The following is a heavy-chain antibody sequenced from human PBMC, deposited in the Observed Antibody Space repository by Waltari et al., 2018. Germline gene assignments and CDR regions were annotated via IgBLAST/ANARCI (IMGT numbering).Heavy chain of an antibody. CDR2: SIPIFGTA. V-gene: IGHV1-69*13. Sequence: QVQLVQSGAEVKKPGSSVKVSCKASGGTFSSYAISWVRQAPGQGLEWMGGSIPIFGTANYAQKFEGRVTMTADESTSTAYMELSSLRSEDTAVYYCARVPRDDYSNYEYGMDVWGQGTTVTVSS. CDR3: ARVPRDDYSNYEYGMDV. CDR1: GGTFSSYA. D-gene: IGHD4-4*01. J-gene: IGHJ6*02.